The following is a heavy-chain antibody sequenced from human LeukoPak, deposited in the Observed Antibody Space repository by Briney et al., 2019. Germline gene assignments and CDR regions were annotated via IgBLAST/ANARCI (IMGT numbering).Heavy chain of an antibody. D-gene: IGHD3-3*01. Sequence: GGSLRLSCAASGFTFSSDAMSWVRQAPGKGLEWVSAISGSGGSTYYADSVKGRFTISRDNSKNTLYLQMNSLRAEDTAVYYCAKGSYFKIFGVPKARVSTNYAFDIWGQGTMVTVSS. J-gene: IGHJ3*02. CDR2: ISGSGGST. V-gene: IGHV3-23*01. CDR3: AKGSYFKIFGVPKARVSTNYAFDI. CDR1: GFTFSSDA.